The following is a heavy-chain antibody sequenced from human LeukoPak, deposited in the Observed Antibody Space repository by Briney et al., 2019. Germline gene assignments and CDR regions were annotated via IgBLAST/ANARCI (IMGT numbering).Heavy chain of an antibody. Sequence: PGGSLRLSCAASGFTFSSYSMNWVRQAPGKGLEWVSSISSSSSYIYYADSVKGRFTISRDNDKNSLYLQMNSLRAEDTAVYYCATLPYSSSSEDTWFDPWGQGTLVTVSS. CDR1: GFTFSSYS. D-gene: IGHD6-6*01. CDR3: ATLPYSSSSEDTWFDP. J-gene: IGHJ5*02. V-gene: IGHV3-21*01. CDR2: ISSSSSYI.